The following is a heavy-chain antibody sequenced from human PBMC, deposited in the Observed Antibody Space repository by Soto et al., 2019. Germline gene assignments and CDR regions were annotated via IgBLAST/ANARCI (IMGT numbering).Heavy chain of an antibody. CDR3: ARVAFSYFGMDV. V-gene: IGHV4-4*07. Sequence: PSETLSLTCSVPGGAISSYYWSWVRQPAGKGLEWIGRVFSSGSTNYNASLKSRVTMSIDTSKNEVSLTLRSVTAADTGVYYCARVAFSYFGMDVWGPGTTATVS. CDR2: VFSSGST. D-gene: IGHD3-3*02. CDR1: GGAISSYY. J-gene: IGHJ6*02.